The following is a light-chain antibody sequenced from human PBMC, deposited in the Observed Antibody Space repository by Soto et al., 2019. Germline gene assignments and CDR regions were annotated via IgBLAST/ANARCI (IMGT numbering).Light chain of an antibody. Sequence: EIVMTQSPATLSLSTGAIANLSCRSSQTVRNNYLAWYQQKPGQAPRLLIYDASSRATGIPDRFSGGGSGTDFTLTISRLEPEDFAVYYCQQFSSYPLNFGGGTKGDIK. CDR1: QTVRNNY. V-gene: IGKV3-20*01. CDR2: DAS. J-gene: IGKJ4*01. CDR3: QQFSSYPLN.